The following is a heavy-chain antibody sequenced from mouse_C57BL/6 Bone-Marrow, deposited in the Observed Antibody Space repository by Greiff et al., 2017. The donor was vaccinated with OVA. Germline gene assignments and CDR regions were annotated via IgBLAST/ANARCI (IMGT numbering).Heavy chain of an antibody. J-gene: IGHJ3*01. CDR1: GFSFNTYA. V-gene: IGHV10-1*01. CDR3: VRDFDYLFAY. Sequence: EVKLVESGGGLVQPKGSLKLSCAASGFSFNTYAMNWVRQAPGKGLEWVARIRSKSNNYATYYADSVKDRFTISRDDSESMLYLQMNNLKTEDTAMYYCVRDFDYLFAYWGQGTLVTVSA. D-gene: IGHD2-13*01. CDR2: IRSKSNNYAT.